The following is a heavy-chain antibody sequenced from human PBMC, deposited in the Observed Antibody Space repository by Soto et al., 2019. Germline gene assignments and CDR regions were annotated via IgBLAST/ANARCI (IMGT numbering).Heavy chain of an antibody. D-gene: IGHD4-17*01. CDR1: GDSVSSNSAA. Sequence: LTCAISGDSVSSNSAAWNWIRQSPSRGLEWLGRTYYRSKWYNNYAVSVKSRITVNPDTSKNQFSLQLNSVTPEDTAVYYCARGQDYGDYAFDYWGRGTLVTVSS. V-gene: IGHV6-1*01. J-gene: IGHJ4*02. CDR3: ARGQDYGDYAFDY. CDR2: TYYRSKWYN.